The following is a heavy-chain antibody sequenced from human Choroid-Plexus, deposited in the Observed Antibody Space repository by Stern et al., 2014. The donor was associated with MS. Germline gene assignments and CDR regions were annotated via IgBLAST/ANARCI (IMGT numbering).Heavy chain of an antibody. CDR2: LSYDGSNK. Sequence: VQLVASGGGVVQPGRPLRLSCVASGFPFGSCAMHWVRQAPGKGLEWVAGLSYDGSNKYEADSVKGRFTISRNNSQNPFYMQMSSLRPEDTAVYYCAKDLQYLTXXXXXWGQGSLVTVSS. CDR3: AKDLQYLTXXXXX. V-gene: IGHV3-30*18. CDR1: GFPFGSCA. J-gene: IGHJ4*02. D-gene: IGHD2/OR15-2a*01.